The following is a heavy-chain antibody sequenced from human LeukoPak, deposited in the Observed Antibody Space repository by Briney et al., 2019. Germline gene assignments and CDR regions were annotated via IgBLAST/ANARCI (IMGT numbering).Heavy chain of an antibody. CDR3: ARDPADYDILTGYHLPAFDI. D-gene: IGHD3-9*01. Sequence: PSETLSLTCAVYGGSFSGYYWSWIRQPPGKGLEWIGYIYYSGNPYFNPSLKSRVTISVDTSKNQFSLQLSSVTAADTAVYYCARDPADYDILTGYHLPAFDIWGQGTMVTVSS. CDR1: GGSFSGYY. CDR2: IYYSGNP. J-gene: IGHJ3*02. V-gene: IGHV4-30-4*01.